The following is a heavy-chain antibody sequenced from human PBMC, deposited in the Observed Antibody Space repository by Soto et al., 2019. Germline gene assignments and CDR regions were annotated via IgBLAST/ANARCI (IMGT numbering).Heavy chain of an antibody. CDR3: ARDETSSGRRGLCNY. J-gene: IGHJ4*02. CDR2: IIPILGIA. CDR1: GGTFSSYT. Sequence: SVKVSCKASGGTFSSYTISWVRQAPGQGLEWMGRIIPILGIANYAQKFQGRVTITADKSTSTAYMELSSLRSEDTAVYYCARDETSSGRRGLCNYWGQGTLVTVSS. V-gene: IGHV1-69*04. D-gene: IGHD6-19*01.